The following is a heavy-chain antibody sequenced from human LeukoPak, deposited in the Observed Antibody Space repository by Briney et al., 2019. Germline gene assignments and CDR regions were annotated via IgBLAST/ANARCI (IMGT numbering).Heavy chain of an antibody. CDR3: ARGPREGFFGVVIHYFDY. D-gene: IGHD3-3*01. CDR2: INPNSGGT. J-gene: IGHJ4*02. V-gene: IGHV1-2*02. CDR1: GYTFTGYY. Sequence: ASVKVSCKASGYTFTGYYMHWVRQAPGQGLEWMGWINPNSGGTNYAQKFQGRVTMTRDTSISTAYMELSRLRSDDTAVYYCARGPREGFFGVVIHYFDYWDQGTLVTVSP.